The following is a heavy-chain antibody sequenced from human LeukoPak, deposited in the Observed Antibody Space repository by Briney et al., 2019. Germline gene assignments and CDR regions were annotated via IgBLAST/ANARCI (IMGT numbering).Heavy chain of an antibody. D-gene: IGHD3-22*01. CDR1: GFIFEDYT. V-gene: IGHV3-43*01. CDR2: VNWHSNT. J-gene: IGHJ4*02. Sequence: GGSLRLSCAASGFIFEDYTMHWVPHVPGKTPGRGSLVNWHSNTYYADSLKGRFTISRDNSKNSLYLQMDSLRIEDTAFYYCAKDLTYESSGSVIDNWGLGTLVTVSS. CDR3: AKDLTYESSGSVIDN.